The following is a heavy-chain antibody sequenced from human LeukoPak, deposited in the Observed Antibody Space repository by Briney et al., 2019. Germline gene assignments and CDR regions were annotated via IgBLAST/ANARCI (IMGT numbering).Heavy chain of an antibody. CDR1: GFTFNKYA. Sequence: GGSLRLSCAASGFTFNKYASHWVRQAPGKGLEYVSAISTNGDSTYYANSVKGRFTISRDNSKNTLYLQMGSLRAEDMAVYYCARYCNGDNCYSGYDYWGQGTLVTVSS. D-gene: IGHD2-15*01. J-gene: IGHJ4*02. CDR3: ARYCNGDNCYSGYDY. CDR2: ISTNGDST. V-gene: IGHV3-64*01.